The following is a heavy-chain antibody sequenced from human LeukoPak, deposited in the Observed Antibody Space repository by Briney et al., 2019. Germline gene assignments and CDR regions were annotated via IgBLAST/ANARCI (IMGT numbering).Heavy chain of an antibody. CDR1: GFTFSGSA. CDR3: TKGYYSGSSCYPQFDP. V-gene: IGHV3-73*01. CDR2: IRSKADSYAT. J-gene: IGHJ5*02. Sequence: GGSLRLSCAASGFTFSGSAMHWVRQASGKGLEWVGRIRSKADSYATAYAASVKGRFTISRDDSKNTAYLQMNSLKTEDTAVYYCTKGYYSGSSCYPQFDPWGQGTLVTVSS. D-gene: IGHD2-2*01.